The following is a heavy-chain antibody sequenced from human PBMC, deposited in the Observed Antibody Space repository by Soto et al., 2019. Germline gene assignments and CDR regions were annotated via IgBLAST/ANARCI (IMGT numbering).Heavy chain of an antibody. J-gene: IGHJ4*02. CDR2: IYHSGST. CDR1: SGSISSSNW. D-gene: IGHD2-15*01. CDR3: AREGCSGGSCYSFDY. Sequence: QVQLQESGPGLVKPSGTLSLTCAVSSGSISSSNWWSWVRQPPGKGLEWIGEIYHSGSTNYNPSLKSRVTISVDKSKNQSSLKLSSVTAADTVVYYCAREGCSGGSCYSFDYWGQGTLVTVSS. V-gene: IGHV4-4*02.